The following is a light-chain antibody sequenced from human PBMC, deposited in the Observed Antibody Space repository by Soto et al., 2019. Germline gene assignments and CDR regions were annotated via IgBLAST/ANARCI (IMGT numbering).Light chain of an antibody. Sequence: DIQMTQSPSTLSASVGDRVTITCRASQSITRWVAWYQQKPGNAPKLLVSKASILDGGVPLRFSGSGSGTEFTLTISSLQPDDFATYYCQQCISYPFTFGQGTKLDI. V-gene: IGKV1-5*03. CDR2: KAS. CDR1: QSITRW. J-gene: IGKJ2*01. CDR3: QQCISYPFT.